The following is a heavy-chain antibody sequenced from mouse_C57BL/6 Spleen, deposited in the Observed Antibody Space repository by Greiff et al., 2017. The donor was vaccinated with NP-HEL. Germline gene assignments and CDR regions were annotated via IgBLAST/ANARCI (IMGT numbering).Heavy chain of an antibody. CDR3: AREGFDY. V-gene: IGHV5-17*01. Sequence: EVQGVESGGGLVKPGGSLKLSCAASGFTFSDYGMNWVRQAPEKGLEWVAYISSGSSTIYYADTVKGRFTISRDNAKNTLFLQMTSLRSEDTAMYYCAREGFDYWGQGTTLTVSS. CDR1: GFTFSDYG. J-gene: IGHJ2*01. CDR2: ISSGSSTI.